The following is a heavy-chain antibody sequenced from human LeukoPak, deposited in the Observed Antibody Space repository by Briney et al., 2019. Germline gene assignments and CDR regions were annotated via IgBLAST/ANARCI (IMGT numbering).Heavy chain of an antibody. CDR2: IKQDGSEN. D-gene: IGHD1-26*01. CDR1: GFIFSSYW. Sequence: PGGSLRLSCAASGFIFSSYWMSWVRQARGKGLEWVANIKQDGSENYYVDSVKGRFTISRDNAKNSLYLQMNSLRAEDTAVYYCARDSATYRYWGQGTLVTVSS. CDR3: ARDSATYRY. J-gene: IGHJ4*02. V-gene: IGHV3-7*04.